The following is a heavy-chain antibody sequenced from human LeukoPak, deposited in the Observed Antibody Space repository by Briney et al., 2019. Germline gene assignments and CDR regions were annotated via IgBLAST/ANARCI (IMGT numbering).Heavy chain of an antibody. J-gene: IGHJ4*02. CDR2: TYYSGST. Sequence: SETLSLTCTVSGGSISSYYWSWIRQPPGKGLEWIGYTYYSGSTNYNPSLKSRVTISVDTSKNQFSLKLSSVTAADTAVYYCARGFGTGDRSYFDYWGQGTLVTVSS. CDR3: ARGFGTGDRSYFDY. D-gene: IGHD3/OR15-3a*01. CDR1: GGSISSYY. V-gene: IGHV4-59*01.